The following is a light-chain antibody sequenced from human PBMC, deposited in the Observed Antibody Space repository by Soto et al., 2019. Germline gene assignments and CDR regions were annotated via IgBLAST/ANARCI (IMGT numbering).Light chain of an antibody. J-gene: IGKJ1*01. CDR1: QSISSTY. V-gene: IGKV3-20*01. Sequence: EIVLTQSPGTLSLSPGERTTLSCRASQSISSTYFAWYQQKPGQAPRLLIYGASSRATGIPDRFSGSGSGTDLTLTISRLEPEDFAVYYCQQYGTSPQTFGQVTRVEIK. CDR3: QQYGTSPQT. CDR2: GAS.